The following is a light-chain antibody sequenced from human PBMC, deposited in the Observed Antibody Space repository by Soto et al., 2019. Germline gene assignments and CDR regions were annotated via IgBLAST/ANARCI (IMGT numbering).Light chain of an antibody. V-gene: IGKV1-5*01. CDR3: QQYETYPYS. Sequence: DIQMTQSPSTLSASVGDRVTITCRASQSITRCLAWYQQKPGKAPKVLMCDVSSVHSGVPSRFSGGGSGTEFTLTINNLQPDDSAVYYCQQYETYPYSFGQGTKVEIE. CDR1: QSITRC. CDR2: DVS. J-gene: IGKJ2*03.